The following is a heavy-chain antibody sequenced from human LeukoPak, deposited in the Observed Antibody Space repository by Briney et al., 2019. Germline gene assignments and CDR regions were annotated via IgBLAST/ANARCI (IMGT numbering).Heavy chain of an antibody. CDR3: ARDDKYTFDY. D-gene: IGHD1-1*01. V-gene: IGHV3-48*01. CDR1: GFTFSSFS. CDR2: ITGSRSTM. Sequence: GGSLRLSCVASGFTFSSFSMNWVRQAPGKGLEWVSYITGSRSTMEYADSVKGRFTVSRDNAKNSLYLQMNSLRGEDTAVYYSARDDKYTFDYWGQGTLVTVSS. J-gene: IGHJ4*02.